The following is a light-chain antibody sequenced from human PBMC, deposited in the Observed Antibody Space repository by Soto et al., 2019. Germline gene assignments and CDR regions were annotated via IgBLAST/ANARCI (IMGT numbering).Light chain of an antibody. CDR3: QQYDSYPRT. Sequence: DIQMTQSPSTLSASVGDRVTITCRASQSISSWLAWYQQKPGKAPKLLIYKASSLESGVPSRFSGSGSGTEFILTISCLQPDDLATYHCQQYDSYPRTFGQGTKVEIK. CDR1: QSISSW. J-gene: IGKJ1*01. V-gene: IGKV1-5*03. CDR2: KAS.